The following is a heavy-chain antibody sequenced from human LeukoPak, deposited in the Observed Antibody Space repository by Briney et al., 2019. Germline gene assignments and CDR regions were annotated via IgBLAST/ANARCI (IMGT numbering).Heavy chain of an antibody. CDR1: GFTFSSYW. J-gene: IGHJ4*02. V-gene: IGHV3-7*01. CDR3: ARDLSFGYSYGYIDY. CDR2: IKEDGSEK. Sequence: GGSLRLSCAASGFTFSSYWMSWVRQAPGKGLEWVANIKEDGSEKYYVDSVKGRFTISRDNAKNSLYLQMNSLRAEDTAVYYCARDLSFGYSYGYIDYWGQGTLVTVS. D-gene: IGHD5-18*01.